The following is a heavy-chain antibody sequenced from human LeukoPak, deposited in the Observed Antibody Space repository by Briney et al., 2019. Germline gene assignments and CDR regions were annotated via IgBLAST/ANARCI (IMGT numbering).Heavy chain of an antibody. V-gene: IGHV1-69*13. CDR1: GGTFSRYA. Sequence: SVKVSCKASGGTFSRYAISWVRLAPGQGLEWMGGIIPIFGTANYAQKFQGRVTITADESTSTAYMELSSLRSEDTAVYYCARDPAVGATGYFDYWGQGTLVTVSS. D-gene: IGHD1-26*01. CDR3: ARDPAVGATGYFDY. CDR2: IIPIFGTA. J-gene: IGHJ4*02.